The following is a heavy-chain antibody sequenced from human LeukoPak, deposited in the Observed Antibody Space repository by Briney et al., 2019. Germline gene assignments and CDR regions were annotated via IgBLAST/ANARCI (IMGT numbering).Heavy chain of an antibody. J-gene: IGHJ4*02. CDR1: GYTFSRNG. CDR2: IGAYNGNT. V-gene: IGHV1-18*01. D-gene: IGHD3-3*01. Sequence: ASVNGTCKASGYTFSRNGISWVRQAPGQGLEWMGWIGAYNGNTKYVQKLQGRVTMTTDTSTSTAYMELRSLRSDDTAVYYCAKDHDFDFDYWGQGTLVTVSS. CDR3: AKDHDFDFDY.